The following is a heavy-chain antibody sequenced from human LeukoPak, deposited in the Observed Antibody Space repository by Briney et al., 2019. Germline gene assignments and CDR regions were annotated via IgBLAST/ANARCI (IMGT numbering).Heavy chain of an antibody. V-gene: IGHV4-59*08. CDR1: GGSISSYY. D-gene: IGHD6-19*01. CDR3: ARQRAQWLVLGYWFDP. CDR2: IYYSGST. J-gene: IGHJ5*02. Sequence: SETLSLTCTVSGGSISSYYWSWIRHPPGKGLEWIGYIYYSGSTNYNPSLKVRVTISVDTPKNKFSLKLSSVTDADTAVCYCARQRAQWLVLGYWFDPWGQGTLVTVSS.